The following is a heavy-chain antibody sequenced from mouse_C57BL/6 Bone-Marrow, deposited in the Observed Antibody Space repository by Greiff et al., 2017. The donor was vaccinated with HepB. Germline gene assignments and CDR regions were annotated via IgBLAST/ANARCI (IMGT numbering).Heavy chain of an antibody. V-gene: IGHV1-50*01. Sequence: VQLQQPGAELVKPGASVKLSCKASGYTFTSYWMQWVKQRPGQGLAWIGKIDPSDSYTNYNQKFKGKATLTVDTSSSTAYMQLSSLTSEDSAVYYCATYGRDYYAMDYWGQGTSVTVSS. CDR3: ATYGRDYYAMDY. D-gene: IGHD1-1*01. CDR1: GYTFTSYW. J-gene: IGHJ4*01. CDR2: IDPSDSYT.